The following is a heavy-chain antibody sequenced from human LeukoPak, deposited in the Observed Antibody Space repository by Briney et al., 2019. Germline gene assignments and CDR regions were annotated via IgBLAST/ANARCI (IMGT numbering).Heavy chain of an antibody. D-gene: IGHD3-3*01. CDR1: GYSFTNYW. CDR2: IYPGDSDT. Sequence: GESLKISCKGSGYSFTNYWIGWVRQMSGKGLEWMGIIYPGDSDTKYSPSFRGQAPIPDDQSISTAYLQWNSLKASDTAMYYCARQSGITTDPFDDWGQGTLVTVSS. CDR3: ARQSGITTDPFDD. V-gene: IGHV5-51*01. J-gene: IGHJ4*02.